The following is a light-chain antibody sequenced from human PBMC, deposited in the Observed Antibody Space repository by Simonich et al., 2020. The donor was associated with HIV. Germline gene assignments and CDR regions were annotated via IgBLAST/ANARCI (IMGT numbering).Light chain of an antibody. J-gene: IGKJ1*01. V-gene: IGKV2-28*01. Sequence: DIVMTQSPLSLPVTPGEPASISCRSSQSLLHSNGYTYLDWYLQNPGQSPQLLIYLGSNRASGVPDRFSGGGSGTDFILKISRVEAEDVGVYYCMQALQTRWTFGQGTKVEIK. CDR3: MQALQTRWT. CDR2: LGS. CDR1: QSLLHSNGYTY.